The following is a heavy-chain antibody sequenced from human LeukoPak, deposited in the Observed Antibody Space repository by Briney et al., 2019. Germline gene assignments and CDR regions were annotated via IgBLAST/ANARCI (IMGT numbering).Heavy chain of an antibody. J-gene: IGHJ5*02. CDR3: ARTPVRETTRFDP. D-gene: IGHD4-17*01. CDR2: IYYSGST. Sequence: PSETLSLTCTVSGGSISSYYWSWIRQPPGKGLEWIGYIYYSGSTNYNPSLKSRVTISVDTSKNQFSLKLSSVTAADTAVYYCARTPVRETTRFDPWGQGTLVTVSS. V-gene: IGHV4-59*01. CDR1: GGSISSYY.